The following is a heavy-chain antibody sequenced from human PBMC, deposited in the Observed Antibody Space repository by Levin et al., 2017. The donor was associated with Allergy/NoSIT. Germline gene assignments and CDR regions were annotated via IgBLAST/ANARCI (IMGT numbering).Heavy chain of an antibody. D-gene: IGHD4-17*01. CDR3: ARLDYGDPFDY. CDR1: GGSISSSSYY. J-gene: IGHJ4*02. V-gene: IGHV4-39*01. Sequence: SETLSLTCTVSGGSISSSSYYCGWIRQPPGKGLEWIGSIYYSGSTYYNPSLKSRVTISVDTSKNQFSLKLSSVTAADTAVYYCARLDYGDPFDYWGQGTLVTVSS. CDR2: IYYSGST.